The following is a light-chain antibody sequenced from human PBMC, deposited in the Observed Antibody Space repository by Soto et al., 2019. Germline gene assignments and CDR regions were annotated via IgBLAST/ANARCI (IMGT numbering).Light chain of an antibody. Sequence: QSALTQPASVSGSPGQSITISCTGTGSDVGGYNYVSWYQQHPGKAPKVMIYDVSNRPSGVSNRFSGSKSGNTASLTISGPQSGDEGDYYSRSYTTPSPPLVFGGGTKVTAL. V-gene: IGLV2-14*01. CDR3: RSYTTPSPPLV. CDR2: DVS. J-gene: IGLJ2*01. CDR1: GSDVGGYNY.